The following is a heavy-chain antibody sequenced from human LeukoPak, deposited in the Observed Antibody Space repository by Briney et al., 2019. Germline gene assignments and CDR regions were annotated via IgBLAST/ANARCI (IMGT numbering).Heavy chain of an antibody. D-gene: IGHD3-16*01. Sequence: QPGGSLRLSCAASGFTFGSYGMSWLRQAPGKGLEWVGFIRSKAYGGTTEYAASVKGRFTISRDDSKSIACLQMNSLKTEDTAVYYCTGGVNRKFDYWGQGTLVTVSS. CDR2: IRSKAYGGTT. CDR3: TGGVNRKFDY. V-gene: IGHV3-49*03. J-gene: IGHJ4*02. CDR1: GFTFGSYG.